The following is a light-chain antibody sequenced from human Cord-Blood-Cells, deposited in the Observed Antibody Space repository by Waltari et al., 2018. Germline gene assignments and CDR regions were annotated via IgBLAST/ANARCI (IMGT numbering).Light chain of an antibody. J-gene: IGLJ3*02. CDR1: SSGVGGYNH. V-gene: IGLV2-14*01. Sequence: QSALTQPASVSGSPGESITISCTGTSSGVGGYNHVSWYQQHPGKAPKLMIYDVSKRPSGVSNRFSGSKSGNTASLTISGLQAEDEADYYCSSYTSSSTLVFGGGTKLTVL. CDR3: SSYTSSSTLV. CDR2: DVS.